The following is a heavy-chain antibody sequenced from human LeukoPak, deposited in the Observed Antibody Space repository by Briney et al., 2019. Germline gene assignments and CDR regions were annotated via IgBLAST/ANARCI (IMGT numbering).Heavy chain of an antibody. CDR2: ISTSNSHI. J-gene: IGHJ4*02. CDR1: GFTFSSYS. CDR3: AREITYYSTYYYGSGNYDH. D-gene: IGHD3-10*01. Sequence: GGSLRLSCAASGFTFSSYSMNWVRQAPGKGLEWVSSISTSNSHIYYAESVKGRFTISRDNAKNSLYLQMNSLRAEDTAVYYCAREITYYSTYYYGSGNYDHWGQGTLVTVSS. V-gene: IGHV3-21*01.